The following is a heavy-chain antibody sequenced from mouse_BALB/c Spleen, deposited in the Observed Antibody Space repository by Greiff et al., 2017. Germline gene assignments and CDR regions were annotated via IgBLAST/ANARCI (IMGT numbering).Heavy chain of an antibody. CDR3: ARHGGYYYGSSYAMDY. D-gene: IGHD1-1*01. Sequence: VKLVESGPDLVAPSQSLSITCTVSGFSLTSYGVHWVRQPPGKGLEWLVVIWSDGSTTYNSALKSRLSISKDNSKSQVFLKMNSLQTDDTAMYYCARHGGYYYGSSYAMDYWGQGTSVTVSS. V-gene: IGHV2-6-2*01. CDR2: IWSDGST. CDR1: GFSLTSYG. J-gene: IGHJ4*01.